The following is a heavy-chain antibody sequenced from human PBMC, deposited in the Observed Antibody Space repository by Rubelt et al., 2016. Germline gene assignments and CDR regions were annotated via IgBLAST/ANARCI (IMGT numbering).Heavy chain of an antibody. J-gene: IGHJ4*02. CDR3: AHSPYCTGGSCYHNFAY. CDR2: IYWDDDK. D-gene: IGHD2-15*01. Sequence: QITLKESGPTLLKPTQTLTLTCTFSGFSLSTSGVAVGWIRQPPGKALEWLALIYWDDDKRYSPSLTSRLTITKDTSNNQVVLTMTNMDPVDTATYYCAHSPYCTGGSCYHNFAYWGQGTLVTVSS. V-gene: IGHV2-5*02. CDR1: GFSLSTSGVA.